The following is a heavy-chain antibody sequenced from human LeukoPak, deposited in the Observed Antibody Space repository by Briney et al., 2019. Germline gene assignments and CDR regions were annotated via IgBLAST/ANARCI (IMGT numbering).Heavy chain of an antibody. J-gene: IGHJ4*02. V-gene: IGHV1-2*02. CDR3: ARTYCSSTSCYYSPYYFDY. D-gene: IGHD2-2*01. CDR1: GYTFTGYY. CDR2: INPNSGGT. Sequence: ASVKVSCKASGYTFTGYYMHWVRQAPGQGLEWMVWINPNSGGTNYAQKFQVRVTMTRDTSISAAYMELSRLRSDDTAVYYCARTYCSSTSCYYSPYYFDYWGQGTLVTVSS.